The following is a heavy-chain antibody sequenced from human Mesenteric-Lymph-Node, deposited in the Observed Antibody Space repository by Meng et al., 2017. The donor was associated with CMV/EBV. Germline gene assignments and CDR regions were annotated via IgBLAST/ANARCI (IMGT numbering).Heavy chain of an antibody. D-gene: IGHD6-19*01. Sequence: ASVKVSCKASGYTFTGTHIHWVRQAPGQGLEWMGWINPNSGDANYAQKFQGRVTMTRDTSTSTVYMELSSLRSEDTAVYYCARDLQFIAVAGLRYWGQGTLVTVSS. J-gene: IGHJ4*02. CDR2: INPNSGDA. CDR3: ARDLQFIAVAGLRY. V-gene: IGHV1-2*02. CDR1: GYTFTGTH.